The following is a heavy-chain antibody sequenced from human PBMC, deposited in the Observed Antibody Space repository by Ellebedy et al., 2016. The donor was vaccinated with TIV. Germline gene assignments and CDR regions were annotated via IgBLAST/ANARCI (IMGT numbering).Heavy chain of an antibody. CDR2: INQDGSEK. J-gene: IGHJ4*02. CDR1: GFTFTTFW. Sequence: GESLKISCAASGFTFTTFWMSWVRQAPGKGLEWVGNINQDGSEKCYGDSVKGRFTISRDNAKNSVYLQMNSLRAEDTAVYYCARENLYNDYWGQGTLVTVSS. CDR3: ARENLYNDY. D-gene: IGHD1-1*01. V-gene: IGHV3-7*04.